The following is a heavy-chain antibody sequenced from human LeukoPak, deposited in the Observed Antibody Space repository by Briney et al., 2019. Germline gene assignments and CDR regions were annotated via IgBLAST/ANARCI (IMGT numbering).Heavy chain of an antibody. V-gene: IGHV3-23*01. CDR3: AKESLLLRGPLLIYYFDF. D-gene: IGHD3-10*01. Sequence: GGSLRLSCAASDFSFTTYAMSWVRQAPGKGLEWVSSISGGDPTTYYADSVKGRFTISRDNSKNTLYLQMNSLRAEDTAIYYCAKESLLLRGPLLIYYFDFWGQGTLVTVSS. CDR1: DFSFTTYA. J-gene: IGHJ4*02. CDR2: ISGGDPTT.